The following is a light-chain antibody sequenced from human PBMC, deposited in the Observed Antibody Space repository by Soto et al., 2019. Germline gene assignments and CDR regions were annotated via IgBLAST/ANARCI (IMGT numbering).Light chain of an antibody. V-gene: IGKV3-20*01. CDR3: HQFGDSPQT. J-gene: IGKJ1*01. CDR1: QSLSVSY. Sequence: EIVLSQTPGTLSLSPGDRDTLSCRASQSLSVSYIAWYQQKPGQAPRLLIYSTSTRAAGIPDRFTGRGSGTHFTLAISRLEPEDFAVYYCHQFGDSPQTFGQGTTVEV. CDR2: STS.